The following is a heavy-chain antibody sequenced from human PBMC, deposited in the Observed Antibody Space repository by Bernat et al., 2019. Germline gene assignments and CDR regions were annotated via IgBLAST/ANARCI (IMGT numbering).Heavy chain of an antibody. D-gene: IGHD4-17*01. CDR1: GYTFTSYG. CDR2: ISAYNGNT. J-gene: IGHJ6*02. CDR3: ARGTITTVTTSSYYYGMDV. Sequence: QVQLVQSGAEVKKPGASVKVSCKASGYTFTSYGISWVRQAPGQGLEWMGWISAYNGNTNYAQKLQGRVTMTTDTSTSTAYMELSSLRSEDTAVYYCARGTITTVTTSSYYYGMDVWGQGTTVTVSS. V-gene: IGHV1-18*04.